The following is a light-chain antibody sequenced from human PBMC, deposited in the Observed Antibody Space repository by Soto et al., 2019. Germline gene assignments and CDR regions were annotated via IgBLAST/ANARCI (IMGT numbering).Light chain of an antibody. CDR2: GSS. J-gene: IGKJ2*01. V-gene: IGKV3-20*01. CDR1: QSVSSSY. Sequence: EIVLTQSPGTLSLSPGERATLSCRASQSVSSSYLAWYQQKPGQAPRLLIYGSSSRATGIPDRFSGSGSGTDFTLIISRREPEDFAVYYCQQYGSSPYTFGQGTKLEIK. CDR3: QQYGSSPYT.